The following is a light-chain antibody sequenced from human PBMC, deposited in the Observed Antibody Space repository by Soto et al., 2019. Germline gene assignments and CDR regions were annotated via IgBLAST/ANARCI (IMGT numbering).Light chain of an antibody. CDR1: QSISTY. J-gene: IGKJ4*01. V-gene: IGKV1-39*01. Sequence: DIQMTQSPSSLSVSIGDRVTITCRASQSISTYLNWYEQKPGKAPNLLIYGASTLQSGVPSRFSGGGSGTYFTLPISGLQPEDFGSYYCQQSYTSPVTFGGGNKLEIK. CDR3: QQSYTSPVT. CDR2: GAS.